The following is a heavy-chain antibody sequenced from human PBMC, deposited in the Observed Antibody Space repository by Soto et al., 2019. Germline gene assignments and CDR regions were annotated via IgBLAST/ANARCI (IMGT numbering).Heavy chain of an antibody. CDR3: ARDRGITIFGVVSDYYYYYGMDV. CDR2: INPNSGGT. D-gene: IGHD3-3*01. Sequence: QVQLVQSGAEVKKPGASVKVSCKASGYTFTGYYMHWVRQAPGQGLEWMGWINPNSGGTNYAQKFQGRVTMTRDTSSSTAYMELSRLRSEDTAVYYCARDRGITIFGVVSDYYYYYGMDVWGQGATGTVSS. J-gene: IGHJ6*02. CDR1: GYTFTGYY. V-gene: IGHV1-2*02.